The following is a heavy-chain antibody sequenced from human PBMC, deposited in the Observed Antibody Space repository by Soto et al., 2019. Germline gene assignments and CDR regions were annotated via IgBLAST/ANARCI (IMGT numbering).Heavy chain of an antibody. V-gene: IGHV3-23*01. CDR3: AKDGHSVTWYSHMDV. D-gene: IGHD3-10*01. J-gene: IGHJ6*03. CDR1: GFTFSSHA. Sequence: EVQLLESGGNLVQPGGSLRLSCAASGFTFSSHAMTWVRQVPGKGLEWVSTITASGDDTFYADSVRGRFTISRDNSANTLFLQMSRLRAEDTAVYYCAKDGHSVTWYSHMDVWGKGTTVTVSS. CDR2: ITASGDDT.